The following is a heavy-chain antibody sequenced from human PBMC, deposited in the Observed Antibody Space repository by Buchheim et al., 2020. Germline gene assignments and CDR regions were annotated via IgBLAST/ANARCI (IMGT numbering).Heavy chain of an antibody. CDR3: ARDYGYYYGSGSYYKGGYDY. Sequence: QVQLVESGGGVAQPGRSLRLSCAASGFTFSSYGMHWVRQAPGKGLEWVAVIWYDGSNKYYADSVKGRFTISRDNSKNTLYLQMNSLRAEDTAVYYCARDYGYYYGSGSYYKGGYDYWGQGTL. J-gene: IGHJ4*02. V-gene: IGHV3-33*01. CDR2: IWYDGSNK. D-gene: IGHD3-10*01. CDR1: GFTFSSYG.